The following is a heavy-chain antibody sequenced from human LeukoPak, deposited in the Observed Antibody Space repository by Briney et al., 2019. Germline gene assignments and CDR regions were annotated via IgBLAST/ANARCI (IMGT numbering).Heavy chain of an antibody. D-gene: IGHD3-10*01. V-gene: IGHV3-21*01. J-gene: IGHJ4*02. CDR3: ARERMVLGAVDY. Sequence: GGSLRLSCAASGFPFSSYSMNWVRQAPGKGLEWVSSISSSSSYIYYADSVKGRFTISRDNAKNSLYLQMNSLRAEDTAVYYCARERMVLGAVDYWGQGTLVTVSS. CDR1: GFPFSSYS. CDR2: ISSSSSYI.